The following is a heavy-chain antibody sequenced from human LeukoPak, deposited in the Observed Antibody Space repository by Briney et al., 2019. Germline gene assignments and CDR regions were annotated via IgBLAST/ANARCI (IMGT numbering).Heavy chain of an antibody. V-gene: IGHV4-38-2*02. J-gene: IGHJ4*02. Sequence: SETLSLTCTVSGYSISSGYYWGWIRQPPGKGLEWIGSIYYSGSTYYNPSLKSRVTISVDTSKNQFSLKLSSVTAADTAVYYCARHGAVAGTFWVYWGQGTLVTVSS. CDR2: IYYSGST. D-gene: IGHD6-19*01. CDR3: ARHGAVAGTFWVY. CDR1: GYSISSGYY.